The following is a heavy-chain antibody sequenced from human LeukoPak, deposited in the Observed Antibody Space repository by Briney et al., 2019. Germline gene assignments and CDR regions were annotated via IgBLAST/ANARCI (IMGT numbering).Heavy chain of an antibody. CDR3: AGDSPYYYYMDV. D-gene: IGHD1-26*01. V-gene: IGHV3-73*01. CDR2: IRSKANSYAT. J-gene: IGHJ6*03. Sequence: GGSLKLSCAASGFTFSGSAMHWVRQASGKGLEWDGRIRSKANSYATAYAASVKGRFTISRDDSKNTAYLQMNSLRAEDTAVYYCAGDSPYYYYMDVWGKGTTVTVSS. CDR1: GFTFSGSA.